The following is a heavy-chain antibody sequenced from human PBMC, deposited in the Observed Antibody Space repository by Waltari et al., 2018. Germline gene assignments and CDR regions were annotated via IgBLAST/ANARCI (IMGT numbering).Heavy chain of an antibody. D-gene: IGHD3-16*01. CDR2: IRNKANSYAT. Sequence: EVQLVESGGGLVQPGGSLKLSCAASGFTFSGSTMHWVRQASGKGLEGVGRIRNKANSYATGYAVSVKGRFTISRDDSKNTAYLEMNSLKTEDTAVYYCSTMGETSGYWGQGTLVTVSS. CDR1: GFTFSGST. CDR3: STMGETSGY. J-gene: IGHJ4*02. V-gene: IGHV3-73*02.